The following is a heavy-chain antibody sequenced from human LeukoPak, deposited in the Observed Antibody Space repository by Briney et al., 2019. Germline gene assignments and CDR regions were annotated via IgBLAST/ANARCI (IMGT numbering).Heavy chain of an antibody. Sequence: SETLSLTCTVSGGSISSYYLSWIRQPAGKGLEWIGRIYTSGSTNYNPSLKSRVTISLDTSKNQFSLKLSSVTDADTAVYYCASLAGATNYYYYYMDVWGKGTTVTVSS. V-gene: IGHV4-4*07. CDR3: ASLAGATNYYYYYMDV. J-gene: IGHJ6*03. D-gene: IGHD1-26*01. CDR1: GGSISSYY. CDR2: IYTSGST.